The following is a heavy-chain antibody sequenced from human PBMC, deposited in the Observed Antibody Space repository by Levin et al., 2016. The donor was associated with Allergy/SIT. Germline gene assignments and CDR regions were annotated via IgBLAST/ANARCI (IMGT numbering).Heavy chain of an antibody. Sequence: GGSLRLSCAASGFTFSNYAMSWVRQAPGKGLEWVSSISGSGNSTYYADSVKGRFTISRDNSKNTLYLQMNSLRAEDTAVYYCAKSSTITTAGGNGWYFDLWGRGTLVTVSS. V-gene: IGHV3-23*01. CDR3: AKSSTITTAGGNGWYFDL. D-gene: IGHD6-13*01. CDR1: GFTFSNYA. J-gene: IGHJ2*01. CDR2: ISGSGNST.